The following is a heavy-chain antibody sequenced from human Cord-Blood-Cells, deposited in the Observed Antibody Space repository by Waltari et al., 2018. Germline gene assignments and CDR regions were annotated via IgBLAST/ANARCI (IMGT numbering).Heavy chain of an antibody. D-gene: IGHD6-13*01. V-gene: IGHV3-30-3*01. J-gene: IGHJ4*02. Sequence: QVQLVESGGGVVQPGRSLRLSCAASGFTVSSYAMPWVRQAPGKGLEWVAVISYDGSNKYYADSVKGRFTISRDNSKNTLYLQMNSLRAEDTAVYYCAREIEYSSSYDYWGQGTLVTVSS. CDR1: GFTVSSYA. CDR3: AREIEYSSSYDY. CDR2: ISYDGSNK.